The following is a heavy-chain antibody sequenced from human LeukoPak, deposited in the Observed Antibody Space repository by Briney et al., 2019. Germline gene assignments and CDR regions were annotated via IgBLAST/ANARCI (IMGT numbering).Heavy chain of an antibody. J-gene: IGHJ6*03. CDR3: ARDRMEVYYYMDV. V-gene: IGHV3-66*01. D-gene: IGHD2-8*01. Sequence: GGSLRLSCAASGFTVSSNYMSWVRQAPGKGLESVSVIYSGGSTYYADSVKGRFTISRDNSKNTLYLQMNSLRAEDTAVYYCARDRMEVYYYMDVWGKGTTVTVSS. CDR2: IYSGGST. CDR1: GFTVSSNY.